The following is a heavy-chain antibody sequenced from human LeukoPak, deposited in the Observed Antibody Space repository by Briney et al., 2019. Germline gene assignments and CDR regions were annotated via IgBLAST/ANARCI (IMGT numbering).Heavy chain of an antibody. D-gene: IGHD2-15*01. CDR3: ARWWGFDP. V-gene: IGHV4-34*01. CDR2: INHSGST. Sequence: SETLSLTCAAYGGSFSGYYWTWIRQPPGKGLEWIGEINHSGSTNYNPSLKSRVTISVDTSNKQFSLKLTSVTAANTAVYYCARWWGFDPWGQGTLVTVSS. J-gene: IGHJ5*01. CDR1: GGSFSGYY.